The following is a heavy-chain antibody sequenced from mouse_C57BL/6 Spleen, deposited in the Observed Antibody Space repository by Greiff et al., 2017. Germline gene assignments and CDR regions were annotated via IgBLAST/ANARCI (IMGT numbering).Heavy chain of an antibody. V-gene: IGHV1-74*01. CDR2: IHPSDSDT. D-gene: IGHD2-4*01. CDR1: GYTFTSYW. J-gene: IGHJ3*01. Sequence: QVQLQQPGAELVKPGASVKVSCKASGYTFTSYWMHWVKQTPGQGLEWIGRIHPSDSDTNYNQKVKGKVTLTVDKSSSTVYMQLSRLTSEDSAVDLYAIRRMYYDCDGFAYWGQGTMVTVSA. CDR3: AIRRMYYDCDGFAY.